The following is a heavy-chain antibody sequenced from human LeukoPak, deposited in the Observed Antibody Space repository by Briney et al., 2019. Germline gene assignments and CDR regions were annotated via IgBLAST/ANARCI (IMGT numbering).Heavy chain of an antibody. D-gene: IGHD4-11*01. Sequence: GESLKISCKGSGYSFTSYWIGWVRQMPGKGLEWMGVIYPGDSDTTYSPSFQGQVTISADKSISTAYLQWSSLKASDTATYYCARRTDYHFDYWGQGTLVTVSS. CDR3: ARRTDYHFDY. CDR1: GYSFTSYW. V-gene: IGHV5-51*01. J-gene: IGHJ4*02. CDR2: IYPGDSDT.